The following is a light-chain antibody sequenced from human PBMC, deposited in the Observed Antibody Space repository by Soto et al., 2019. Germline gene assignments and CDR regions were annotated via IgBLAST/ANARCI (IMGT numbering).Light chain of an antibody. CDR2: GAS. CDR3: QQLSRYPLT. V-gene: IGKV1-9*01. J-gene: IGKJ4*01. Sequence: DIQMTQSPSTLSGSVGDRVTVTCRASQTISSWLAWYQQKPGTAPKLLIYGASTLQSGVPSRFSGSGSETEFSLTIRALQPEDFATYYCQQLSRYPLTFGGGTKVDIK. CDR1: QTISSW.